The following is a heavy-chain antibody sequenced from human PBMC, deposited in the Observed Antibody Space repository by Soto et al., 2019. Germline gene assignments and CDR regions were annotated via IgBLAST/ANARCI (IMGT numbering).Heavy chain of an antibody. CDR3: AVARALWFGEPHNWFDP. J-gene: IGHJ5*02. Sequence: SETLSLTCTVSGGSISSYYWSWIRLPPGKGLEWIGYIYYSGSTNYNPSLKSRVTISVDTSKNQFSLKLSSVTAADTAVYYCAVARALWFGEPHNWFDPWGQGTLVTVS. CDR2: IYYSGST. CDR1: GGSISSYY. V-gene: IGHV4-59*01. D-gene: IGHD3-10*01.